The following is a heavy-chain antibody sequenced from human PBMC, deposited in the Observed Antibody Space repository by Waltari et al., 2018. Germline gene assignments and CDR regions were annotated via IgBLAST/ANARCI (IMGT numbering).Heavy chain of an antibody. V-gene: IGHV1-69*13. Sequence: QVQLVQSGAEVKKPGSSVKVSCKAFGGTFRSSAITWVRQVPGQGLEWMGRIIPMFGTTNYAQKFQGRVTITADKSTSTAYMELSGLRSEDTAVYYCARDPPGRGYYHTYYMDVWGKGTTVTISS. J-gene: IGHJ6*03. CDR1: GGTFRSSA. D-gene: IGHD2-8*02. CDR2: IIPMFGTT. CDR3: ARDPPGRGYYHTYYMDV.